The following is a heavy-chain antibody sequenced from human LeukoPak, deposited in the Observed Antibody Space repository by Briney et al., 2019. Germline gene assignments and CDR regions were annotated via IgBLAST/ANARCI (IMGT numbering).Heavy chain of an antibody. CDR3: AREKFDS. CDR1: GFIFSKYG. Sequence: GGSLRLSCAASGFIFSKYGMHWVRQAPGKGLEWLSVISYNGSNKDYIDSAKGRFTISRDNSNSLISLQMNDLTTEDTAVYYCAREKFDSWGQGTLVTVSP. V-gene: IGHV3-30*03. J-gene: IGHJ5*01. CDR2: ISYNGSNK.